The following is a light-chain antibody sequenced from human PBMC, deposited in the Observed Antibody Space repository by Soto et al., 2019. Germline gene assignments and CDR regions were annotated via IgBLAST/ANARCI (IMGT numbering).Light chain of an antibody. CDR1: QSVSSSC. V-gene: IGKV3-20*01. CDR2: GAS. J-gene: IGKJ4*01. Sequence: EIVLTQSPGTLFLSPGERATLSCRASQSVSSSCLAWYQQKPGQAPRLLIYGASSRATGIPDRFSGSGSGTDFTLTISRLEPEDFAVYYCQQYGNSPSLTFGGGTNVEIK. CDR3: QQYGNSPSLT.